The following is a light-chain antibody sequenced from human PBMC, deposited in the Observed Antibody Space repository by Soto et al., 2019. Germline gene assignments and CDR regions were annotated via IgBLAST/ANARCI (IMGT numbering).Light chain of an antibody. CDR3: QQYNNWPRT. V-gene: IGKV3-15*01. CDR1: QSVNRN. CDR2: GAF. Sequence: EIVMTQSLATLSVSPGERATLSCRASQSVNRNLDWYQQKPGQAPRLLICGAFTRATGIPARFSGSGSGTEFTLTISSLQSEDFAVYYCQQYNNWPRTFGQGTKVEIK. J-gene: IGKJ1*01.